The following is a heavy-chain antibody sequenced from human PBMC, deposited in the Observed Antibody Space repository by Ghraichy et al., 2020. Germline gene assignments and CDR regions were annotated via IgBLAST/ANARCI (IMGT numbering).Heavy chain of an antibody. Sequence: GGSLRLSCAASGFTFSNYAMSWVRQAPGKGLEWVSIISATGTDTYYADSVKGRYTISRDDSKNTVYLQMNSLRGEDTAVYYCAKPLLGYCNDGGCHCGPFDSWGQGTLGAVSS. V-gene: IGHV3-23*01. CDR1: GFTFSNYA. J-gene: IGHJ4*02. D-gene: IGHD2-15*01. CDR3: AKPLLGYCNDGGCHCGPFDS. CDR2: ISATGTDT.